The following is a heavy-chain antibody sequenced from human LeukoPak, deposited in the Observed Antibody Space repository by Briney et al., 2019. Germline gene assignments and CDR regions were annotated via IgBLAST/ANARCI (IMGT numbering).Heavy chain of an antibody. D-gene: IGHD3-16*01. Sequence: QPGRSLRLSCAASGFTFSSYAMHWVRQAPGKGLEWVAVISYDGSNKYYADSVKGRFTISRDNSKNTLYLQMNSLRAEDTAVYYCAKDIWPRRNYYYYYGMDVWGQGTTVTVSS. V-gene: IGHV3-30*04. J-gene: IGHJ6*02. CDR3: AKDIWPRRNYYYYYGMDV. CDR2: ISYDGSNK. CDR1: GFTFSSYA.